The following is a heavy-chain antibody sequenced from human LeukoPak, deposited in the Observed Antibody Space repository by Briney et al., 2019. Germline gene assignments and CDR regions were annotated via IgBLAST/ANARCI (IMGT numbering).Heavy chain of an antibody. CDR3: VSYTSIGW. D-gene: IGHD5-18*01. CDR1: GFPLISNG. CDR2: STDGTTT. J-gene: IGHJ4*02. Sequence: GGPLDPPCEASGFPLISNGMHWSGQPPGKGLVWVSRSTDGTTTSYADSVKGRFTISRDNAKNTLYLQMNSLRAEDTAVYYCVSYTSIGWRGQGTLVTVSS. V-gene: IGHV3-74*01.